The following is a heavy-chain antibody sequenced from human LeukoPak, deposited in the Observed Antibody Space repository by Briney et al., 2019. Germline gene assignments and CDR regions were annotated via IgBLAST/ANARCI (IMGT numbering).Heavy chain of an antibody. CDR3: ARSEDIVVVPAAPLYYYYGMDV. Sequence: EASVKVSCKASGGTLSSYGICCVRQAPGQGLDWMGGIIAIFGTADYAQKFQGRVTITADESTSTAYMELSSLRSEDTAVYYCARSEDIVVVPAAPLYYYYGMDVWGQGTTVTVSS. CDR2: IIAIFGTA. J-gene: IGHJ6*02. CDR1: GGTLSSYG. D-gene: IGHD2-2*01. V-gene: IGHV1-69*13.